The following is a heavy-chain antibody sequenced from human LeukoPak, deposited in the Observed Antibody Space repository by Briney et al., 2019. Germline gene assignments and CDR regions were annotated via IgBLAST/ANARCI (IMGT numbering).Heavy chain of an antibody. J-gene: IGHJ4*02. CDR1: GGTFSSFG. D-gene: IGHD2-15*01. CDR2: IIPIFTTT. CDR3: AREGIDLR. V-gene: IGHV1-69*13. Sequence: GASVKVSCKASGGTFSSFGISWVRQAPGQGLEWMGSIIPIFTTTNYAQKFQGRVTITADESTSTVYTELSRLRSEDTAVYYCAREGIDLRWGQGTLVTVSS.